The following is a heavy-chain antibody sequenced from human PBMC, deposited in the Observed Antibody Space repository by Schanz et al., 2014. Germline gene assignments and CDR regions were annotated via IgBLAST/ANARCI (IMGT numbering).Heavy chain of an antibody. CDR1: TSIFNHAW. CDR3: AAASSPVREAGAGSSFHL. D-gene: IGHD6-13*01. V-gene: IGHV3-15*01. Sequence: EVQLVESGGGLVKPGGSLRLSCAASTSIFNHAWMSWVRQAPGKGLEWLGRIKSKTDGETTDYAVPVKGRFSISRDDSQSTLYLQMNSLKIEDTAVYYCAAASSPVREAGAGSSFHLWGQGTLVTVSS. CDR2: IKSKTDGETT. J-gene: IGHJ5*02.